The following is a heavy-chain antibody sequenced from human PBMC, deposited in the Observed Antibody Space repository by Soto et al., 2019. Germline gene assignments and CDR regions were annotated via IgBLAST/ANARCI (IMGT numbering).Heavy chain of an antibody. D-gene: IGHD1-26*01. CDR3: ARGVQWELYYFDY. J-gene: IGHJ4*02. V-gene: IGHV4-31*03. CDR1: GGSISSGGYY. Sequence: SETLSLTCTVSGGSISSGGYYWSWIRQHPGNGLEWIGYIYYSGSTYYNPSLKSRVTISVDTSKNQFSLKLSSVTAADTAVYYCARGVQWELYYFDYWGQGTLVTVSS. CDR2: IYYSGST.